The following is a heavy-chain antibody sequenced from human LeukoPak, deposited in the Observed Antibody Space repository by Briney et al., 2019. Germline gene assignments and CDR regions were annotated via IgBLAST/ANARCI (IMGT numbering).Heavy chain of an antibody. CDR3: ARGGSTWIQLYDWFDP. D-gene: IGHD5-18*01. J-gene: IGHJ5*02. Sequence: SETLSLTCAVYGGSFSGYYWSWIRQPPGKGLEWIGEINHSGSTNYNPSLKSRVTISVDTSKNQFSLKLNSVTAADTAVYYCARGGSTWIQLYDWFDPWGQGTLVTVSS. CDR1: GGSFSGYY. CDR2: INHSGST. V-gene: IGHV4-34*01.